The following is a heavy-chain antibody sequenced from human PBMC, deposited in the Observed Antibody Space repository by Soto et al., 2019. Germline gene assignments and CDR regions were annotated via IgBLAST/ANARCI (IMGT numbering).Heavy chain of an antibody. CDR3: ERDRQWEPLLY. CDR2: VSAYNRNS. Sequence: QVQLVQSGSEVKKPGASVRVTCKASGYTFRNYGISWVREAPGQGLEWMGWVSAYNRNSNYAQKFEDRVIMTADTATSTAYLELRGLSSDNTAIYYCERDRQWEPLLYWGQGTLVTVSS. D-gene: IGHD1-26*01. J-gene: IGHJ4*02. CDR1: GYTFRNYG. V-gene: IGHV1-18*01.